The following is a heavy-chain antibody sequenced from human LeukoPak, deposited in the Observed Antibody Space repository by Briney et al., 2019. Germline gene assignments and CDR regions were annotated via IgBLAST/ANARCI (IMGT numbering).Heavy chain of an antibody. CDR1: GFRFTNYW. Sequence: GESLRLSCAASGFRFTNYWMSWVRQAPGKGLEWVANIKQDGSEKDYVDSMKGRFTISRDNAKNSLYLQMNSLRAEDTAVYYCARDGSGYYWGQGTLVTVSS. V-gene: IGHV3-7*01. D-gene: IGHD3-22*01. CDR2: IKQDGSEK. J-gene: IGHJ4*02. CDR3: ARDGSGYY.